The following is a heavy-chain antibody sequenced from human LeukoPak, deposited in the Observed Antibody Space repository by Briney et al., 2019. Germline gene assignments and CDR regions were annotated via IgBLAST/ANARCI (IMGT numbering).Heavy chain of an antibody. V-gene: IGHV3-74*01. Sequence: GGSLRLSCAASGFAFVSYWMPWVRQAPGKGLVWVSRINSDGTSTSYADSVKGRLTISRDNSKNTLYLQMNSLRAEDTAIYYCAKRVEYSSSSGGYFDYWGQGTLVTVSS. J-gene: IGHJ4*02. D-gene: IGHD6-6*01. CDR2: INSDGTST. CDR3: AKRVEYSSSSGGYFDY. CDR1: GFAFVSYW.